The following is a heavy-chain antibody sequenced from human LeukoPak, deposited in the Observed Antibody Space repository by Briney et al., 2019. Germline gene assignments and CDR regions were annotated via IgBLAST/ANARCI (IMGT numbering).Heavy chain of an antibody. Sequence: SETLSLTCTVSGGSISSGDYYWSWIRQPPGKGLEWIGYIYYSGSTYYNPSLKSRITMSVDTSKNQFSLKLSSVTAADTAVYHCAGWFWSGYFIFDYWGQGTLVTVSS. CDR2: IYYSGST. J-gene: IGHJ4*02. CDR1: GGSISSGDYY. CDR3: AGWFWSGYFIFDY. V-gene: IGHV4-30-4*01. D-gene: IGHD3-3*01.